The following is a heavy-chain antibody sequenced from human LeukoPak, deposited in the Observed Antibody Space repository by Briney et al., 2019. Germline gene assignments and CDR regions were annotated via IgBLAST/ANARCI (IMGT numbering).Heavy chain of an antibody. CDR1: WFTVRCNQ. CDR3: AREIIQQPGYFDG. D-gene: IGHD5-18*01. CDR2: IYSGGST. V-gene: IGHV3-53*01. Sequence: GGSLRLPRGASWFTVRCNQMSWPRPARGGGGERVSIIYSGGSTYYADSVKGRFTISRDNSKLTLYLQVNRLRAEDTAVYYCAREIIQQPGYFDGWGKGTLVT. J-gene: IGHJ4*02.